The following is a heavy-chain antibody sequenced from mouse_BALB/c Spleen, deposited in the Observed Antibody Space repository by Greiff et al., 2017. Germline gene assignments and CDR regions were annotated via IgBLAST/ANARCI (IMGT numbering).Heavy chain of an antibody. CDR2: ILPGSGST. D-gene: IGHD2-1*01. CDR3: ARMGIYYGNYWFAY. J-gene: IGHJ3*01. Sequence: QVQLKQSGAELMKPGASVKISCKATGYTFSSYWIEWVKQRPGHGLEWIGEILPGSGSTNYNEKFKGKATFTADTSSNTAYMQLSSLTSEDSAVYYCARMGIYYGNYWFAYWGQGTLVTVSA. V-gene: IGHV1-9*01. CDR1: GYTFSSYW.